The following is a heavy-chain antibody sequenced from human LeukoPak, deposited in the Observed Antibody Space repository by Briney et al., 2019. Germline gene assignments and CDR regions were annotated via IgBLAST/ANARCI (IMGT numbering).Heavy chain of an antibody. Sequence: SETLSLTCTVSGGSISSYYWSWIRKPPGKGMEWIGYIYYTGSTYYNPSLKSRVTMSVDTSKDQFSLKLNSVTAADTAVYYCARGYYAPPVGYYYMDLWGRGTTVTVSS. CDR2: IYYTGST. D-gene: IGHD3-3*01. J-gene: IGHJ6*03. V-gene: IGHV4-59*08. CDR1: GGSISSYY. CDR3: ARGYYAPPVGYYYMDL.